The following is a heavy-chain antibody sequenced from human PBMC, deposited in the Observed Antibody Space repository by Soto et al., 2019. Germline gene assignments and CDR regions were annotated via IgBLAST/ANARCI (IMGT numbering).Heavy chain of an antibody. CDR2: ISHSGTT. D-gene: IGHD3-16*02. V-gene: IGHV4-30-4*01. CDR1: GGSISSGNYY. CDR3: ARDLSDYNGMDV. Sequence: SETLSLTCTVSGGSISSGNYYWCWIRQPPGKGLEWIGHISHSGTTYYNPSLKSRITISVDTSKNQFSLKLSSVTAADTAVYYCARDLSDYNGMDVWGQGTTVTVSS. J-gene: IGHJ6*02.